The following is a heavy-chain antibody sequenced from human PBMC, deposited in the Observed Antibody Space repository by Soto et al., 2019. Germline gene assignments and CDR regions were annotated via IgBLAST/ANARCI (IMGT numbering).Heavy chain of an antibody. V-gene: IGHV3-64D*06. Sequence: EVQLVESGGGLVQPGGSLRLSCSASGFTFSNYAMHWVRQSQGKGLEYVSVISSNGGSTYYADSLKGRFSISRDNSKNTLYLQMSSLRAEDTAVYYCVKRGTYSYYFDYWGQGTLVTVSS. D-gene: IGHD1-26*01. J-gene: IGHJ4*02. CDR1: GFTFSNYA. CDR2: ISSNGGST. CDR3: VKRGTYSYYFDY.